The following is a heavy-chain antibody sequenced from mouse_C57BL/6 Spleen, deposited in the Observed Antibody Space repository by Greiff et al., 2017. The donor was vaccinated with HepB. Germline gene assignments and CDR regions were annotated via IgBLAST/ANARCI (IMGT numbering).Heavy chain of an antibody. Sequence: QVQLKQSGAELARPGASVKLSCKASGYTFTSYGISWVKQRTGQGLEWIGEIYPRSGNTYYNEKFKGKATLTADKSSSTAYMELRSLTSEDSAVYFCARGGDGYYDDWFAYWGQGTLVTVSA. V-gene: IGHV1-81*01. D-gene: IGHD2-3*01. CDR2: IYPRSGNT. CDR1: GYTFTSYG. J-gene: IGHJ3*01. CDR3: ARGGDGYYDDWFAY.